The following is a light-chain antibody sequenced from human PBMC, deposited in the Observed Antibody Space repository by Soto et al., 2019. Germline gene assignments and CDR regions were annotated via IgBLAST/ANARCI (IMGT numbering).Light chain of an antibody. CDR3: QQSYSTPRT. CDR1: QGIRND. Sequence: DIPITQSPSSVSASVGDRVTITCRASQGIRNDLGWYQQKPGKAPKLLIYAASSLQSGVPSRFSGSGSGTDFTLTISSLQSEDFATYYCQQSYSTPRTFGHGTRLEI. V-gene: IGKV1-39*01. J-gene: IGKJ5*01. CDR2: AAS.